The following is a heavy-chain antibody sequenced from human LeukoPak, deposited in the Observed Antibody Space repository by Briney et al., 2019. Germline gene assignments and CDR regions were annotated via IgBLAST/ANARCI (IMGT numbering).Heavy chain of an antibody. CDR1: GFTFSSYG. Sequence: PGGSLRLSCAPSGFTFSSYGMHWVRQAPGKGLEWVAVIWYDGSNKYYADSVKGRFTISRDNSKNTLYLQMNSLRAEDTAVYYCARDLFGSYYFDYWGQGTLVTVSS. D-gene: IGHD3-10*01. CDR2: IWYDGSNK. J-gene: IGHJ4*02. CDR3: ARDLFGSYYFDY. V-gene: IGHV3-33*08.